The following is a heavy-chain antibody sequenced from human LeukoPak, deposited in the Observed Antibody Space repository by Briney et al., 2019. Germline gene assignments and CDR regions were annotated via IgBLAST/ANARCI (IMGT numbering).Heavy chain of an antibody. Sequence: PGGSLRLSCVVSGIMFNTCRMTWARQAPGKGLEWVSYISDTGSINNADSVKGRFNISRDNSKNSLYLQMNSLRVEDTAVYYCASASSHGFEYWGQGTLVTVSS. V-gene: IGHV3-48*03. D-gene: IGHD2-2*01. J-gene: IGHJ4*02. CDR2: ISDTGSI. CDR1: GIMFNTCR. CDR3: ASASSHGFEY.